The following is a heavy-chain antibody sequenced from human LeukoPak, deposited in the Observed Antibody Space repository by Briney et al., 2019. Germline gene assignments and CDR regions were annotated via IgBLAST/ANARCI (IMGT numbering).Heavy chain of an antibody. CDR3: AAFLLQQINVFDI. CDR1: GGSFSGYY. D-gene: IGHD1-1*01. V-gene: IGHV4-34*01. Sequence: PSETLSLTCAVYGGSFSGYYWTWIRQPPGKGLEWIGEISHSGRANYNPSLKSRVTISVDTSKNQFSLKLSSVTAADTAVYYCAAFLLQQINVFDIWGQGTMVTVSS. J-gene: IGHJ3*02. CDR2: ISHSGRA.